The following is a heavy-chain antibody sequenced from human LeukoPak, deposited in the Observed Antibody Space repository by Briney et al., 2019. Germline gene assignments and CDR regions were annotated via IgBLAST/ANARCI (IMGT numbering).Heavy chain of an antibody. D-gene: IGHD4-11*01. V-gene: IGHV1-69*05. CDR3: ARAPTPSTNYYYYYMDV. CDR2: IIPIFGTA. Sequence: SVKVSCKASGVTFSSYAISWVRQAPGQGLEWMGRIIPIFGTANYAQKFQGRVTITTDESTSTAYMELSSLRSEDTAVYYCARAPTPSTNYYYYYMDVWGKGTTVTVSS. CDR1: GVTFSSYA. J-gene: IGHJ6*03.